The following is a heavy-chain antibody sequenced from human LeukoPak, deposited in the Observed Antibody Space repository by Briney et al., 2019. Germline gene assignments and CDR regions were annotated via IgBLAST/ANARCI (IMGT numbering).Heavy chain of an antibody. CDR2: IKPSGGRT. Sequence: ASVKVSCKASGYTFTSYYIHSVRQAPGQGLEWMGIIKPSGGRTSYAQKFQGRGIMTRDTSTSTVYMELSSLRSEDTAVYYCARDPSEDSSGWYRFDYWGQGTLVTVSS. D-gene: IGHD6-19*01. V-gene: IGHV1-46*01. CDR3: ARDPSEDSSGWYRFDY. CDR1: GYTFTSYY. J-gene: IGHJ4*02.